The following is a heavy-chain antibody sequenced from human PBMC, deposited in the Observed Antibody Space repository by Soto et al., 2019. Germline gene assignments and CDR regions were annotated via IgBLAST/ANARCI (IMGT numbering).Heavy chain of an antibody. CDR1: GFSLSSSGVS. D-gene: IGHD2-2*01. J-gene: IGHJ4*03. Sequence: SGPTLVNPTQTLTLTCTFSGFSLSSSGVSVGWIRQPPGKALEWLALIYGSDDERYNPSLKRRLSITKDTSKNQVVLTMTNMDPVDTATYYCAHRLPLDILVVPAAWGYFYYWGQGTLVTVSS. CDR3: AHRLPLDILVVPAAWGYFYY. CDR2: IYGSDDE. V-gene: IGHV2-5*01.